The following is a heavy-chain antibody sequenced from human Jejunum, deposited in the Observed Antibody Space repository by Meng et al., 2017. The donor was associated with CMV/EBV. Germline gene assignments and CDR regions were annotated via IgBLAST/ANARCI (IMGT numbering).Heavy chain of an antibody. CDR1: GDSISGGDYS. Sequence: VELQGSGPRLAKPSQTLSLTCTVSGDSISGGDYSWNWIRQSPGKGLEWIGYIYYNGNAYYNPSLQSRVSISVDTSKNEFSLNLNSVTAADTALYFCARGGIFRGIDYWGQGTLVTVSS. J-gene: IGHJ4*02. D-gene: IGHD3-10*01. CDR2: IYYNGNA. CDR3: ARGGIFRGIDY. V-gene: IGHV4-30-4*08.